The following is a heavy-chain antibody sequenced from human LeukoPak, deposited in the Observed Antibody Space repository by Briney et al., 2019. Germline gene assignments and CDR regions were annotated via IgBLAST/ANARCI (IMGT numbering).Heavy chain of an antibody. CDR2: IYTSGST. V-gene: IGHV4-61*02. J-gene: IGHJ5*02. CDR3: ARDLNYDYVWGSYRPTPPT. D-gene: IGHD3-16*02. Sequence: PSETLSLTCTVSGGSISSGTYYWNCIRQPAGKGMEWIGPIYTSGSTNYNPSLKSRVTISVDTPKNQFSLKLSSVTAADTAVYYCARDLNYDYVWGSYRPTPPTWGQGTLVTVSS. CDR1: GGSISSGTYY.